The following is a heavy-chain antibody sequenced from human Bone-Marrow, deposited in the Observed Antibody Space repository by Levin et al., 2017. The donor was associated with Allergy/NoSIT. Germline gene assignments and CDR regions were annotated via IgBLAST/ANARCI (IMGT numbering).Heavy chain of an antibody. J-gene: IGHJ6*02. D-gene: IGHD6-25*01. V-gene: IGHV1-69*13. CDR2: IIPMYGTS. CDR1: GGDFRGQA. CDR3: VRGGAGSGYSMYGMDV. Sequence: SVKVSCKASGGDFRGQAISWVRQAPGEGLEWMGGIIPMYGTSNYAQNFQDRVTISADDSTNIAYLELSSLRSDDTAVYFCVRGGAGSGYSMYGMDVWGQGTTVTVAS.